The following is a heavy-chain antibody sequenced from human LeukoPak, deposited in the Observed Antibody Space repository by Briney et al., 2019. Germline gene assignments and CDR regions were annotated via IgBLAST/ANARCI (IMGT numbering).Heavy chain of an antibody. CDR2: IKEDGSDN. D-gene: IGHD3-16*01. V-gene: IGHV3-7*04. J-gene: IGHJ4*02. CDR1: GLTFRTYW. Sequence: GGSLRLSCATSGLTFRTYWMSWVRQAPGKGLEWVANIKEDGSDNNYVDSVKGRFTISRDNAKNSLFLQMNSLRAEDTALYYCARGGGAPDYWGQGTLVTVSS. CDR3: ARGGGAPDY.